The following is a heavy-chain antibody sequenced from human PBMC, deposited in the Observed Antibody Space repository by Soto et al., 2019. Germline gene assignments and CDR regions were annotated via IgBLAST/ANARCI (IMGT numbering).Heavy chain of an antibody. CDR3: ARVTDV. CDR1: GGSISSGGYS. J-gene: IGHJ6*02. CDR2: IYHSGST. V-gene: IGHV4-30-2*01. Sequence: QLQLQESGSGLVKPSQTLSLTCAVSGGSISSGGYSWSWIRQPPGKGLEWIGYIYHSGSTYYNPSHKSRVKMAVDMSKNQVSLMMSAVTAAYTAVYYCARVTDVWGQGTTVTVSS.